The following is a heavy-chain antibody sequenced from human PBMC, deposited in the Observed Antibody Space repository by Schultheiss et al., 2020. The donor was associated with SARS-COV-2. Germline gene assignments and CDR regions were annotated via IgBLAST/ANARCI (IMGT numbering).Heavy chain of an antibody. J-gene: IGHJ4*02. Sequence: GGSLRLSCAASGFTFSNAWMSWVRQAPGKGLEWVANINPDGGVKYHVDAVKGRFTISRDNAKNSLYLQLNSLRAEDTAVYYCAKQLVPAAPLDYWGQGTLVTVSS. CDR3: AKQLVPAAPLDY. CDR1: GFTFSNAW. D-gene: IGHD2-2*01. CDR2: INPDGGVK. V-gene: IGHV3-7*01.